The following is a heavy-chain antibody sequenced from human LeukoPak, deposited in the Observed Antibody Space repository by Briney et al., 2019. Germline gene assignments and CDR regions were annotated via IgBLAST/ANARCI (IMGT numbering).Heavy chain of an antibody. Sequence: SVTVSFTASGGTFSSYAISWVRQAPGQGLEWMGGIIPIFGTANYAQKFQGRVTITADKSTSTAYMDLSRLRSDDTAVYYCAKEGLERVATITPDYWGQGTLVTVSS. CDR1: GGTFSSYA. CDR3: AKEGLERVATITPDY. CDR2: IIPIFGTA. J-gene: IGHJ4*02. V-gene: IGHV1-69*06. D-gene: IGHD5-24*01.